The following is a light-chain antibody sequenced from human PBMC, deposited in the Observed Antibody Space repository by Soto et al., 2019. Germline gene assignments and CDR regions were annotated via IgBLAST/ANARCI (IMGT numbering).Light chain of an antibody. CDR3: TSYATGGTHV. CDR1: SSDIGGYNI. CDR2: DVS. Sequence: QSALTQPASVSGSPGQSITLSCTGTSSDIGGYNIVSWYQQHPGKAPKLMIYDVSIRPSGVSDRFSGSKSANTASLTISGLQPEDEADYYCTSYATGGTHVFGTGTKLTVL. J-gene: IGLJ1*01. V-gene: IGLV2-14*01.